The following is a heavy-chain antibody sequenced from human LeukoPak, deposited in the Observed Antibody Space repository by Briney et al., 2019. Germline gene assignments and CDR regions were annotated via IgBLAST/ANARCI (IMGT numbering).Heavy chain of an antibody. J-gene: IGHJ4*02. V-gene: IGHV4-61*01. Sequence: PETPCLTCTVSGGSVSSDSYYWTWIRQPPGKGLEWIGYIYYSGGTNYNPSLKSRLTISLDTSKNQFSLKVNSVTTADTAVYYCARAAVAGVFFDYWGQGTLVTASS. CDR3: ARAAVAGVFFDY. CDR1: GGSVSSDSYY. D-gene: IGHD6-19*01. CDR2: IYYSGGT.